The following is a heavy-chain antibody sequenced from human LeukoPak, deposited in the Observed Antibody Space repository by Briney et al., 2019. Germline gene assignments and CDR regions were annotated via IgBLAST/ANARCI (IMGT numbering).Heavy chain of an antibody. J-gene: IGHJ4*02. CDR2: IYYSGST. V-gene: IGHV4-39*01. D-gene: IGHD4-17*01. CDR1: GGSISSSSYY. CDR3: ARGYGDYYFDY. Sequence: SETLSLTCTVSGGSISSSSYYWGWIRQPPGKGLEWIRSIYYSGSTYYNPSLKSRVTISVDTSKNQFSLKLSSVTAADTAVYYCARGYGDYYFDYWGQGTLVTVSS.